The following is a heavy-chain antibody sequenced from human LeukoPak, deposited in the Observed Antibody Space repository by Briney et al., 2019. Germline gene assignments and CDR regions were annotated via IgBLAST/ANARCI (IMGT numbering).Heavy chain of an antibody. V-gene: IGHV4-34*01. J-gene: IGHJ5*02. CDR2: INHSGST. Sequence: SETLSLTCAVYGGSFSGYYWSWIRQPPGKGLEWIGEINHSGSTNYNPSLKSRVAISVDTSKNQFSLKLSSVTAADTAVYYCARPGPYCSGGSCYANWFDPWGQGTLVTVSS. CDR1: GGSFSGYY. D-gene: IGHD2-15*01. CDR3: ARPGPYCSGGSCYANWFDP.